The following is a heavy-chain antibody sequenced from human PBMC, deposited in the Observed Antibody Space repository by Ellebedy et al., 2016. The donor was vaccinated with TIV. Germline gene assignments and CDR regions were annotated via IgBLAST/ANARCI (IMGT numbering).Heavy chain of an antibody. CDR3: ATDEGGSYDS. J-gene: IGHJ4*02. D-gene: IGHD2-15*01. Sequence: GGSLRLSCTASGFTFSRYAMSWVRQAPGKGLEWVSRISRDGDIRGYADSVKGRFTVSRDNAKNTLYLQMNSLRADDTGVYYCATDEGGSYDSWGQGTRVTVSA. CDR1: GFTFSRYA. V-gene: IGHV3-74*01. CDR2: ISRDGDIR.